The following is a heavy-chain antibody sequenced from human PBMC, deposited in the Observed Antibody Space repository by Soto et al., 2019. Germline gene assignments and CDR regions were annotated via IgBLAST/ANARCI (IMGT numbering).Heavy chain of an antibody. J-gene: IGHJ6*02. CDR2: FSLSGTT. CDR3: ARDHKWDGLDV. Sequence: SGTLCLTCTVAGASSTGIGVWSSIQQFHGKGLEWIGRFSLSGTTNYNPSLRSRVIMSADTSKNQFSLKLSSVTAADTAVYYCARDHKWDGLDVWGQGTTVTGFS. V-gene: IGHV4-4*07. CDR1: GASSTGIG. D-gene: IGHD1-26*01.